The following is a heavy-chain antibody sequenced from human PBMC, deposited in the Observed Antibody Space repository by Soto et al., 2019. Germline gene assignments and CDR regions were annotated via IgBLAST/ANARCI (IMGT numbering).Heavy chain of an antibody. CDR1: GFTFSSYG. Sequence: GGSLRLSCAASGFTFSSYGMHWVRQAPGKGLEWVAVISYDGSNKYYADSVKGRFTISRDNSKNTLYLQMNSLRAEDTAVYYCAKDRGARGTRVSYWGQGTLVTVSS. V-gene: IGHV3-30*18. J-gene: IGHJ4*02. CDR2: ISYDGSNK. D-gene: IGHD3-22*01. CDR3: AKDRGARGTRVSY.